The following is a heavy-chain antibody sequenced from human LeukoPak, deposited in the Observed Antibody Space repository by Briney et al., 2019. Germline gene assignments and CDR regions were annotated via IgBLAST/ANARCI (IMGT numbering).Heavy chain of an antibody. Sequence: GGSLRLSCAASGFTCSSYNMNWVRQAPGKGLEWVSSISSSSSSIYYADSVKGRFTISRDNAKNSLYLQMNSLRAEDTAVYYCARVMVLRYFDWSPDYWGQGTLVTVSS. V-gene: IGHV3-21*01. CDR2: ISSSSSSI. J-gene: IGHJ4*02. CDR1: GFTCSSYN. D-gene: IGHD3-9*01. CDR3: ARVMVLRYFDWSPDY.